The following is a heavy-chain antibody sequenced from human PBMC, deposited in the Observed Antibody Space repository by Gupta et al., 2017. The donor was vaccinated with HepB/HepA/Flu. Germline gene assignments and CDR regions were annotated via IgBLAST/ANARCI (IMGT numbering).Heavy chain of an antibody. V-gene: IGHV3-15*01. D-gene: IGHD2-2*01. Sequence: EVQLVESGGGLVKPGGSLRLSCAASGFTFSNAWMSWVRQAPGKGLEWVGRIKSKTDGGTTDYDAHVKGRFTSSREDSKNTLYLQMNSRKTEDTAVYYWTTEKAYCSSTSCYRRDYYYGMDVWGQGTTVTVSS. CDR3: TTEKAYCSSTSCYRRDYYYGMDV. CDR1: GFTFSNAW. J-gene: IGHJ6*02. CDR2: IKSKTDGGTT.